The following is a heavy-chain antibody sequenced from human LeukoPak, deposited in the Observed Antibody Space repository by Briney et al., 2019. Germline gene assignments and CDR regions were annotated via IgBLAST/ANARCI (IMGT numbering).Heavy chain of an antibody. CDR1: GGSFSDYY. J-gene: IGHJ4*02. CDR2: ISHSGTT. Sequence: SETLSLACAVYGGSFSDYYWTWIRQTPGKGLEWIGQISHSGTTSYNPSLKSRVTMSVDTSKKQFSLKLPSVTAADTAVYYCARGCPGYWGQGTLVTVSS. CDR3: ARGCPGY. V-gene: IGHV4-34*01.